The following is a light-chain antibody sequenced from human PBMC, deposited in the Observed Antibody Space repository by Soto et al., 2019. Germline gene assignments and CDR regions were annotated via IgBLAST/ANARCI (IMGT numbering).Light chain of an antibody. J-gene: IGKJ1*01. CDR1: QSISSY. CDR2: AAS. Sequence: DIQITQSPSSLSASVGDAVTITCRPSQSISSYLNWYQQKPGKAPKLLIYAASSLQSGVASRFSGSGSGTDFTLTISSLQTEDFATYYCQQSYSTPPTFGQGTTV. V-gene: IGKV1-39*01. CDR3: QQSYSTPPT.